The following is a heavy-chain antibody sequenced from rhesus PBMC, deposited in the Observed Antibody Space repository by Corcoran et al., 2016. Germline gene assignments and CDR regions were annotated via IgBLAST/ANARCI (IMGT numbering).Heavy chain of an antibody. Sequence: QLQLQESGPGLVKPSETLSVTCAVSGGSIRSSYWSWIRQAPGEGLEWIGYIYGSGSSTNYNPSLKSRVTLSVDTSKNQLSLKLSSVTAADTAVYYCARDSVGRRGYYSDYWGQGVLVTVSS. CDR2: IYGSGSST. CDR1: GGSIRSSY. V-gene: IGHV4-169*02. D-gene: IGHD1-44*02. CDR3: ARDSVGRRGYYSDY. J-gene: IGHJ4*01.